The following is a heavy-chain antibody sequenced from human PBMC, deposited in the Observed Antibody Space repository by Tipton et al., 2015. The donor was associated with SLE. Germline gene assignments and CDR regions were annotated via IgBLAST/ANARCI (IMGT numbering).Heavy chain of an antibody. CDR1: GFTFDSYA. V-gene: IGHV3-23*01. CDR3: AKGRGSSSGWYGY. D-gene: IGHD6-19*01. Sequence: SLRLSCAASGFTFDSYAMNWVRQAAGKGLEWVSGISGSGGSTYNADSVKGRFTISRDNSKNTLYLQMNSLRAEDTAVYYCAKGRGSSSGWYGYWGQGTLVTVSS. CDR2: ISGSGGST. J-gene: IGHJ4*02.